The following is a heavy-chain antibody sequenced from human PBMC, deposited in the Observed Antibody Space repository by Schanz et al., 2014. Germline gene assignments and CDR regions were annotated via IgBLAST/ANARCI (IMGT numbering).Heavy chain of an antibody. CDR1: GYTFTNYG. D-gene: IGHD3-3*02. CDR3: ARDLTISPRHERHFDY. J-gene: IGHJ4*02. V-gene: IGHV1-18*04. Sequence: QVQLVQSGAEVKKPGASVKVSCKASGYTFTNYGISWVRQAPGQGLEWMGWISAHKGNTYYAQKLQGRVTMTTDTSKSTXYMELRSLRSDDTAVYYCARDLTISPRHERHFDYWGQGTLVTVSS. CDR2: ISAHKGNT.